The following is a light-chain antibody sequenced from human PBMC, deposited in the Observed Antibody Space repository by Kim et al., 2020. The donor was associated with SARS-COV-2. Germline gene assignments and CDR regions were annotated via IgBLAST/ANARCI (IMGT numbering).Light chain of an antibody. CDR2: DAS. CDR3: QQRESWPLT. Sequence: EIVLTQSPATLSLSPGERATLSCRASRSVTTNLAWYHQKPGQPPRLLTYDASNRATGIPARFSGSGSGTEFTLTISSLEPEDFAVYYSQQRESWPLTFGGGTKVEIK. CDR1: RSVTTN. V-gene: IGKV3-11*01. J-gene: IGKJ4*01.